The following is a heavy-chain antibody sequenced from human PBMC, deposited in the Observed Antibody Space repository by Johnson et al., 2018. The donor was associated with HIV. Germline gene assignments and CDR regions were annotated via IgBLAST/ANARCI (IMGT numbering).Heavy chain of an antibody. CDR1: GFSFSSFA. D-gene: IGHD3-22*01. CDR2: ISYDGSNQ. J-gene: IGHJ3*02. Sequence: QVQLVESGGGVVQPGRSLRLSCVASGFSFSSFAMHWVRQAPGKGLEWVAVISYDGSNQYYADSVKGRFTISRANSKNTLYLQMNSLRAEDTAVYYCARDRSTPQPYYYDSSGPPCAFDIWGQGTMVTVSS. V-gene: IGHV3-30*04. CDR3: ARDRSTPQPYYYDSSGPPCAFDI.